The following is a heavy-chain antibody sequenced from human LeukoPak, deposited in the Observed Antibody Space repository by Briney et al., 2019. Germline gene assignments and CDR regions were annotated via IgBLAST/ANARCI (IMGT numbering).Heavy chain of an antibody. D-gene: IGHD3-22*01. J-gene: IGHJ6*03. CDR2: ISYSGKT. V-gene: IGHV4-39*02. Sequence: KTSETLSLTCTVSGDSISSSDYYWGWIRQPPGKGLEWIGRISYSGKTFYNPSLKSRVTMSVDTSKNLFSLRLNSVTAADTAVYYCSRLTHSYYADTAGYYPYYYMDVWGEGATVTVSS. CDR1: GDSISSSDYY. CDR3: SRLTHSYYADTAGYYPYYYMDV.